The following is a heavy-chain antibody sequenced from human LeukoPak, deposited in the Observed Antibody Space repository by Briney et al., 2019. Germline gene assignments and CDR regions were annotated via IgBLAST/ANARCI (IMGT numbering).Heavy chain of an antibody. V-gene: IGHV3-21*01. J-gene: IGHJ4*02. CDR1: GFTFNNYW. D-gene: IGHD5-12*01. CDR2: ISSSSSYL. Sequence: GGSLRLSCEASGFTFNNYWINWVRQAPGKGLEWVSSISSSSSYLYYTDSLKGRFTISRDNAKNSLYLQMNSLRAEDTAVYYCARDRRSGYSGYDYGAFDHWGQGTLVTVSS. CDR3: ARDRRSGYSGYDYGAFDH.